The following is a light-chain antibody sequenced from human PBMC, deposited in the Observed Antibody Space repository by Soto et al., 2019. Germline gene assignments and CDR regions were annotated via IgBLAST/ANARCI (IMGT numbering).Light chain of an antibody. CDR2: GAS. J-gene: IGKJ4*01. Sequence: EIVMTQSPATLSVSPGERATLSCRASQGVNRALAWYQQKPGQAPRLLIYGASTRATGVPARFSGSGSGPEFTLSISGLQSEDFAVYYCQQYNIWPLTFGGGTKVEIK. V-gene: IGKV3-15*01. CDR1: QGVNRA. CDR3: QQYNIWPLT.